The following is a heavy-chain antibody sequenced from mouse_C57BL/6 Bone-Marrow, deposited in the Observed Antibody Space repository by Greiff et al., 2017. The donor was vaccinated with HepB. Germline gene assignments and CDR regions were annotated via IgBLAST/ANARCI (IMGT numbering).Heavy chain of an antibody. CDR3: TGMGYAMDC. J-gene: IGHJ4*01. CDR2: IDPENGDT. D-gene: IGHD2-3*01. CDR1: GFNIKDDY. Sequence: EVKLQESGAELVRPGASVKLSCTASGFNIKDDYMHWVKQRPEQGLEWIGWIDPENGDTEYASKFQGKATITADTSSNTAYLQLSSLTSEDTAVYYCTGMGYAMDCWGQGTSVTVSS. V-gene: IGHV14-4*01.